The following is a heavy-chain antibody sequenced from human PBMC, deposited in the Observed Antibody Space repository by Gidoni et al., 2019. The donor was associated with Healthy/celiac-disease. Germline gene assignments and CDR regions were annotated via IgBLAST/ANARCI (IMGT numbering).Heavy chain of an antibody. V-gene: IGHV4-34*01. Sequence: QVQLQQWGAGLLKPSETLSLTCAVHGGSVSGYYWSWIRQPPGKGLEWIGEINHSVSTNYNPSLKSRVTISVDTSKTQFSLKLSSVTAADTAVYYCARGYYDFWSGYYRYWYFDLWGRGTLVTVSS. CDR1: GGSVSGYY. CDR2: INHSVST. CDR3: ARGYYDFWSGYYRYWYFDL. D-gene: IGHD3-3*01. J-gene: IGHJ2*01.